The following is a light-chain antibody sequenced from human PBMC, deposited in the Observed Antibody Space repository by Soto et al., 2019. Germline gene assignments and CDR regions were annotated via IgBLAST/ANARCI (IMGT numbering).Light chain of an antibody. J-gene: IGLJ1*01. V-gene: IGLV1-44*01. CDR3: GAWDDSLKGYV. Sequence: QSVLTQPPSASGTPGQRVTISCSGSGSNIGSNTVNWHQHLPGTAPKLLVYDNDQRPSGVPDRFSGSRSGTSASLAVSGLQSEDEADYYCGAWDDSLKGYVFGTGTKLTVL. CDR1: GSNIGSNT. CDR2: DND.